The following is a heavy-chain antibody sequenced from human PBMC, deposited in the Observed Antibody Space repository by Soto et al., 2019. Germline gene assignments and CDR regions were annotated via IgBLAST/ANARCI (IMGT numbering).Heavy chain of an antibody. D-gene: IGHD3-3*01. V-gene: IGHV3-15*07. CDR1: GFTFSDAW. J-gene: IGHJ4*02. Sequence: EEQLVESGGGLVKPGGSLRVSCAASGFTFSDAWMNWVRQAPGRGLEWVGRIKSKSVGGAIEYAAPVRGRITISRDDSKDTVFLQMASLRTEDTAVYFCATDQGAITTFGVVVLFFDYWGLGTRVTVYS. CDR3: ATDQGAITTFGVVVLFFDY. CDR2: IKSKSVGGAI.